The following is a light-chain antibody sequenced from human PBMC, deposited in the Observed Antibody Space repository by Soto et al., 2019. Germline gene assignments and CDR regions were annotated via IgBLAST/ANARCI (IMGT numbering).Light chain of an antibody. CDR3: SSYTGSSTLVV. Sequence: QSALTQPPSVSGSPGQSVTISCTGTSSDVGRYNHVSWYQQPPGTAPKLMIYDVSNRPSGVPDRFSGSKPGNTASLTISGLQAEDEADYYCSSYTGSSTLVVFGGGTKVTVL. CDR2: DVS. CDR1: SSDVGRYNH. J-gene: IGLJ2*01. V-gene: IGLV2-18*02.